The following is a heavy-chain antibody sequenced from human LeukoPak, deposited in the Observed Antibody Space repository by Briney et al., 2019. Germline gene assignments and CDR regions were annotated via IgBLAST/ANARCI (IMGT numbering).Heavy chain of an antibody. J-gene: IGHJ4*02. D-gene: IGHD6-13*01. V-gene: IGHV4-61*01. CDR3: ATSIAAAGTPDLDY. CDR1: GGSVSRGSYY. Sequence: NTSETLSLTCTVSGGSVSRGSYYWSWIRQPPGKGLEWIGYIYYSGSTNYNPSLKSRVTISVDTSKNQFSLKLSSVTAADTAVYYCATSIAAAGTPDLDYWGQGTLVTVSS. CDR2: IYYSGST.